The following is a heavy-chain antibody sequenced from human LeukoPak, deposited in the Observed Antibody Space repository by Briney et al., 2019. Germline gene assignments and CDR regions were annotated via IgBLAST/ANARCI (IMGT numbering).Heavy chain of an antibody. V-gene: IGHV3-23*01. CDR1: GFTFNNYA. D-gene: IGHD4-17*01. J-gene: IGHJ4*02. CDR3: ARDYSDYVGYFFFDY. CDR2: ISGGGETT. Sequence: GGSLRLSCAASGFTFNNYAMNWVRQAPGKGLEWVSSISGGGETTYYADSAKGRFTISRDNSQNTLYLQMNSLRAEDTAVYYCARDYSDYVGYFFFDYWGQGTLVTVSS.